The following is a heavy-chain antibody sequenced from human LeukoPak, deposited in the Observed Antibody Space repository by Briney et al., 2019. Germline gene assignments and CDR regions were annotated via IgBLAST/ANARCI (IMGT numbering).Heavy chain of an antibody. CDR1: GFIFSRYW. V-gene: IGHV3-7*02. Sequence: PGGSLRLSCAASGFIFSRYWMTWVRQAPGKGLEWVANIKQDGSEKKHVDSVKGRFTISRDNAKNSLYLQINSLRAEHTAAYYCARMGNSDESTDYWGQGNLVTVSS. CDR2: IKQDGSEK. J-gene: IGHJ4*02. D-gene: IGHD4-23*01. CDR3: ARMGNSDESTDY.